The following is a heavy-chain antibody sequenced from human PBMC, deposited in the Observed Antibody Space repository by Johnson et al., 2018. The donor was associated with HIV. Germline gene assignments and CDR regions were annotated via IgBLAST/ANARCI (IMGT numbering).Heavy chain of an antibody. D-gene: IGHD5-24*01. J-gene: IGHJ3*02. V-gene: IGHV3-NL1*01. CDR1: GFTFSDYG. Sequence: QVQLVESGGGVVHPGKSLRLSCVGSGFTFSDYGIHWVRQAPGKGLEWVSVIYSGGSTYYADSVKGRFTISRDKSKNTVYLQMNSLRVEDTAVYYCARDGPGDGNAMGGSGAFDIWGQGTMVTVSS. CDR2: IYSGGST. CDR3: ARDGPGDGNAMGGSGAFDI.